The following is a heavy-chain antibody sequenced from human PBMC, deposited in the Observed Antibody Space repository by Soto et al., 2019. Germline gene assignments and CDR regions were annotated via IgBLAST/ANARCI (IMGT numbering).Heavy chain of an antibody. CDR1: GYSFASYW. Sequence: PGESLKISCKGSGYSFASYWISWVRQMPGKGLEWMGRIDPSDSYTNYSPSFQGHVTISADKSISTASLPWSSLKASDTAMYYCASHGDARDIVATINYYYYGMDVWGQGTTVTVSS. J-gene: IGHJ6*02. D-gene: IGHD5-12*01. CDR3: ASHGDARDIVATINYYYYGMDV. CDR2: IDPSDSYT. V-gene: IGHV5-10-1*01.